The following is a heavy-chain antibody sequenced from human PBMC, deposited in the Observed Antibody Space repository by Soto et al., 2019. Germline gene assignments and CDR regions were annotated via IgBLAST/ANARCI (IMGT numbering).Heavy chain of an antibody. V-gene: IGHV1-46*01. J-gene: IGHJ3*02. Sequence: GASVKVSCKASGYTFTSDYMNWVRQAPGQGLEWMGIINPSGGSTSYAQKFQGRVTMTGDTSTSTVYMELSSLRSDDTAVYYCASPVRTGYSSRLSKGRSAFDIWGQGTLVTVSS. CDR1: GYTFTSDY. D-gene: IGHD6-13*01. CDR2: INPSGGST. CDR3: ASPVRTGYSSRLSKGRSAFDI.